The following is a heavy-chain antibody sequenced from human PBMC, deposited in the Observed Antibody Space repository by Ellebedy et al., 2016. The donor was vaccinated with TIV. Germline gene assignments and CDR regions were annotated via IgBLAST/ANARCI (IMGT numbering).Heavy chain of an antibody. CDR1: GVFFSDYN. D-gene: IGHD3-10*01. V-gene: IGHV3-48*02. J-gene: IGHJ1*01. CDR3: ATDGRPPHVWFGQMEH. CDR2: ISSQSSIK. Sequence: PGGSLRLSCAASGVFFSDYNMNWVRRAPGKGLEWVSHISSQSSIKYYADSVKGRFTISKDNAKNSLYLQMNSLRDEDTAVYYCATDGRPPHVWFGQMEHWGQGTLVTVSS.